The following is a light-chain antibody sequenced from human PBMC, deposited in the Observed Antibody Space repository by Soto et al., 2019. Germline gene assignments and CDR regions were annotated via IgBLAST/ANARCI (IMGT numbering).Light chain of an antibody. Sequence: DIQMTQFPSSLSASVGDRVTITCRASQGIRNDLAWYQQKPGKAPKRLIYATSSLQSGVPSRFRGSGSGTECTLAISSLQPEDFATFYCLQHSTYPLTFGQGTKVEIK. CDR1: QGIRND. V-gene: IGKV1-17*01. CDR3: LQHSTYPLT. CDR2: ATS. J-gene: IGKJ1*01.